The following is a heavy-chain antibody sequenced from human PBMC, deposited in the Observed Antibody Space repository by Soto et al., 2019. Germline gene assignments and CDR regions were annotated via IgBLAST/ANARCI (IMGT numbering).Heavy chain of an antibody. J-gene: IGHJ6*02. V-gene: IGHV3-48*03. CDR3: ARNDRLYYYYGMDV. D-gene: IGHD1-1*01. Sequence: GGSLRLSCAASGFTFSSYEMNCVRQAPGKGLEWVSYISSSGSTIYYADSVKGRVTISRDNAKNSLYLQMNSLRAEDTAVYYCARNDRLYYYYGMDVWGQGTTVTVSS. CDR2: ISSSGSTI. CDR1: GFTFSSYE.